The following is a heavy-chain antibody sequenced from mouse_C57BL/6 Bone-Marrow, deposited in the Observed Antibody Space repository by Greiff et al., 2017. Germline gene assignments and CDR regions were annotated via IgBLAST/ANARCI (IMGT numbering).Heavy chain of an antibody. CDR1: GYTFTSYW. CDR2: IYPTSGRT. V-gene: IGHV1-55*01. J-gene: IGHJ2*01. Sequence: QVQLQQPGAELVKPGASVKMSCKASGYTFTSYWITWVKQRPGQGLEWIGDIYPTSGRTNYNEKFKSKAILTVDTSSNKAYMQLSSLTSEDSAVFYCARSGPLRRSFDYWGQGTTLTVSS. CDR3: ARSGPLRRSFDY. D-gene: IGHD3-1*01.